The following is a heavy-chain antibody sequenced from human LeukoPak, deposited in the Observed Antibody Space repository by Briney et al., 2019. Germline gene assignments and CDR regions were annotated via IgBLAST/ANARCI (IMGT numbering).Heavy chain of an antibody. CDR1: GFTFSSYW. CDR3: ARVPDPYYDSSGYSYYFDY. CDR2: INSDGSST. D-gene: IGHD3-22*01. V-gene: IGHV3-74*01. J-gene: IGHJ4*02. Sequence: PGGSLRLSCAASGFTFSSYWMHWVRQAPGKGLVWVSRINSDGSSTSYADSVKGRFTISRDNAKNTLYLQMNSLRAEDTAVYYCARVPDPYYDSSGYSYYFDYWGQGTLVTVSS.